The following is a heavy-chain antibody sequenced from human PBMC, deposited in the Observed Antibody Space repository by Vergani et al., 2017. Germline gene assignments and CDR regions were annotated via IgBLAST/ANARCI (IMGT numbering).Heavy chain of an antibody. V-gene: IGHV4-31*03. CDR1: GGSISSGGYY. D-gene: IGHD6-19*01. CDR3: ARGEQWLVSDY. CDR2: INHSGST. Sequence: QVQLQESGPGLVKPSQTLSLTCTVSGGSISSGGYYWSWIRQHPGKGLEWVGEINHSGSTNYNPSLKSRVTISVDTSKNQFSLKLSSVTAADTAVYYCARGEQWLVSDYWGQGTLVTVSS. J-gene: IGHJ4*02.